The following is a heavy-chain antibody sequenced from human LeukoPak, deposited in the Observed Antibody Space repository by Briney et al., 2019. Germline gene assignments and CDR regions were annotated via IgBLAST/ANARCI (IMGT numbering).Heavy chain of an antibody. Sequence: GGSLRLSCTASGFTLSSYAMHWVRQAPGKGLEWVAVMSYDGSTKYHPDSVKGRFTVSRDNPKNTLYLQMNSLRAEDTAVYYCARGDSSGYYLVWGQGTLVTVSS. V-gene: IGHV3-30*04. CDR3: ARGDSSGYYLV. CDR1: GFTLSSYA. D-gene: IGHD3-22*01. J-gene: IGHJ4*02. CDR2: MSYDGSTK.